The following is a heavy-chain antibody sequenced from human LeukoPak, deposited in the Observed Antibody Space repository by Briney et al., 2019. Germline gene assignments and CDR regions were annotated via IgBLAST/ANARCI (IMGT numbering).Heavy chain of an antibody. CDR3: AKVVVPAASPPTSFGP. J-gene: IGHJ5*02. V-gene: IGHV3-30*02. CDR2: IRYDGSNK. Sequence: GGSLRLSCAASGFTFSSYGMHWVRQAPGKGLEWVAFIRYDGSNKYYADSVKGRFTISRDNSKNTLYLQMNSLRAEDTAVYYCAKVVVPAASPPTSFGPWGQGTLVTVSS. D-gene: IGHD2-2*01. CDR1: GFTFSSYG.